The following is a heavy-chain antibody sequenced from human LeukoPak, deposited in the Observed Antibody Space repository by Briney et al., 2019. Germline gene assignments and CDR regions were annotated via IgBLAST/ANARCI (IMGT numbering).Heavy chain of an antibody. V-gene: IGHV3-30*02. CDR1: GFTFSSYW. J-gene: IGHJ4*02. CDR2: IRYDGSNK. CDR3: AKGWPRSGSYEDY. Sequence: GGSLRLSCAASGFTFSSYWMSWVRQAPGKGLEWVAFIRYDGSNKNYADSVKGRFTISRDNSKNTLYLQMNSLRAEDTAVYYCAKGWPRSGSYEDYWGQGTLVTVSS. D-gene: IGHD1-26*01.